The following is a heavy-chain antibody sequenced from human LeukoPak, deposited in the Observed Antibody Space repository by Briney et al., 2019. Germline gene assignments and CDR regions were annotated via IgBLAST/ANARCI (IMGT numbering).Heavy chain of an antibody. V-gene: IGHV4-39*01. D-gene: IGHD5-18*01. J-gene: IGHJ4*02. Sequence: SETLSLTCTVSGGSISSSSYYWGWIRQPPGKGLEWIGSIYYSGSTYYNPSLKSRVTISVDTSKRQFSLKLSSVTATDTAVYYCARLGYSYGLVDYWGQGTLVTVSS. CDR2: IYYSGST. CDR3: ARLGYSYGLVDY. CDR1: GGSISSSSYY.